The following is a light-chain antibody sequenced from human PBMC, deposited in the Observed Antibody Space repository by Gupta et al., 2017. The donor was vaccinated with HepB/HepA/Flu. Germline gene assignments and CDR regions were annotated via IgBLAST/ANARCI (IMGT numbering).Light chain of an antibody. CDR1: SLRSYY. Sequence: SSELTQDPAVSVALGQTVRITCQGDSLRSYYASWYQQKPGQAPVLVIYGKNNRPSGIPDRFSGSSSGNTASLTITGDQAEDEADYYCNSRDSSGNHVVFGGGTKL. CDR3: NSRDSSGNHVV. V-gene: IGLV3-19*01. J-gene: IGLJ2*01. CDR2: GKN.